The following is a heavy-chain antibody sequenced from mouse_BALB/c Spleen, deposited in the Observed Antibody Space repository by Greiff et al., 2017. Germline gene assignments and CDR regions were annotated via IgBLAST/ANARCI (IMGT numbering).Heavy chain of an antibody. CDR3: ARSGIYGNYFDY. CDR2: IDPANGNT. J-gene: IGHJ2*01. V-gene: IGHV14-3*02. Sequence: VHVKQSGAELVKPGASVKLSCTASGFNIKDTYMHWVKQRPEQGLEWIGRIDPANGNTKYDPKFQGKATITADTSSNTAYLQLSSLTSEDTAVYYCARSGIYGNYFDYWGQGTTLTVSS. D-gene: IGHD2-1*01. CDR1: GFNIKDTY.